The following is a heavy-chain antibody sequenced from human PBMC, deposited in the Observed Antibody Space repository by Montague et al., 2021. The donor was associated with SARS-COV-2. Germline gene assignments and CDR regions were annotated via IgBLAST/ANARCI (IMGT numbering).Heavy chain of an antibody. D-gene: IGHD6-13*01. J-gene: IGHJ5*01. CDR1: GFSLSTSGMC. CDR3: ARILVAAAGSPFDS. Sequence: PALVKPTQTLTLTCTFSGFSLSTSGMCVSWFRQPPGKALEWLARIDWDDDKYYSTSLKTRLTISKDTSKNQVVLTMTNMDPVDTATYYCARILVAAAGSPFDSWGQGTLVTVSS. CDR2: IDWDDDK. V-gene: IGHV2-70*11.